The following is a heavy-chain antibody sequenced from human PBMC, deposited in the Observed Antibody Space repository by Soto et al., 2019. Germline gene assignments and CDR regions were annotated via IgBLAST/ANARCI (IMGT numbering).Heavy chain of an antibody. CDR2: IFWNDEK. CDR1: GFSLSTSGVG. J-gene: IGHJ4*02. V-gene: IGHV2-5*01. Sequence: SGPTLVNPTQTLTLTCTFSGFSLSTSGVGVAWVRQPPGQALEWLAFIFWNDEKHYRPSLKSRVTIIKDTSKNQVVLTMTNVDPMDTGTYYCARRDWYTSSHFEYWGQGALVTVSS. D-gene: IGHD1-1*01. CDR3: ARRDWYTSSHFEY.